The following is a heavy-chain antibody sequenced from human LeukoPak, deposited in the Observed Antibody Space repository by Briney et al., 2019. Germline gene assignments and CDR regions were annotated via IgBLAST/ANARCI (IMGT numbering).Heavy chain of an antibody. V-gene: IGHV3-64*01. CDR2: ISSNGGST. J-gene: IGHJ2*01. Sequence: GGSLRLSCAASGFTFSSYAMHWVRQAPGKGLEYVSAISSNGGSTYYANSVKGRFTISRDNSKNTLYLQMGSLRAEDMAMYYCARDQTYGDYWYFDLWGRGTLVTVSS. D-gene: IGHD4-17*01. CDR1: GFTFSSYA. CDR3: ARDQTYGDYWYFDL.